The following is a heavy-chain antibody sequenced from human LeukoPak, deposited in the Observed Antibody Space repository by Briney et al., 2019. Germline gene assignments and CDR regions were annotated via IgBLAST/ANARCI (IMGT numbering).Heavy chain of an antibody. J-gene: IGHJ4*02. CDR1: GYTFSIYG. D-gene: IGHD3-3*01. CDR3: ARDATIFGVVSSFDY. Sequence: GASVKVSCKASGYTFSIYGISWVQQAPGQGLEWMGWISGYNGNTNYAQKVQSRVMMTTDTSTSTAYMELKSLRSDDTAVYYCARDATIFGVVSSFDYWGQGTLVTVSS. V-gene: IGHV1-18*01. CDR2: ISGYNGNT.